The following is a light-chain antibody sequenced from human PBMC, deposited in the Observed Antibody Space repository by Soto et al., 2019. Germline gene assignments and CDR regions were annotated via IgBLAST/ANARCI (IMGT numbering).Light chain of an antibody. Sequence: QSALTQPPSASGSPGQSVTISCPGTSSDVGGYNYVSWYQQHPGKVPKLMVYEVNKRPSRVPDRFSGSKSGNTASLTVSGLQAEDEADYYCTSYAGGNNVFGTGTKLTVL. CDR3: TSYAGGNNV. J-gene: IGLJ1*01. CDR2: EVN. V-gene: IGLV2-8*01. CDR1: SSDVGGYNY.